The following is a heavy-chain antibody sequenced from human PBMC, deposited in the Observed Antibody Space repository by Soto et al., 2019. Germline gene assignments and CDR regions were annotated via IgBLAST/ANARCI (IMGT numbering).Heavy chain of an antibody. Sequence: GGSLRLSCAASGFTFSSYAMHWVRQAPGKGLEWVAVISYDGSNKYYADSVKGRFTISRDNSKNTLYLQMNSLRAEDTAVYYCAKQGGRTTYYPDYWGQGTQVTVSS. CDR2: ISYDGSNK. CDR1: GFTFSSYA. V-gene: IGHV3-30-3*02. D-gene: IGHD1-26*01. CDR3: AKQGGRTTYYPDY. J-gene: IGHJ4*02.